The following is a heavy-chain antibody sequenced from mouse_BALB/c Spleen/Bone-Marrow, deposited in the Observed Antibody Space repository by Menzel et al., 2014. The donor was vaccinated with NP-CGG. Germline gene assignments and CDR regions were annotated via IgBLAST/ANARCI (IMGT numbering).Heavy chain of an antibody. Sequence: EVKLMESGGGLVKPGGSLKLSCAASGFTFSDYYMYWVRQNPEKRLEWVASINDGGSYTYYPDSVEGRFTISRDNAKSNLYLQMSNLKAEDTAMYYCARDGSFAMDYWGQGTSVTVSS. D-gene: IGHD1-1*02. J-gene: IGHJ4*01. CDR2: INDGGSYT. CDR3: ARDGSFAMDY. CDR1: GFTFSDYY. V-gene: IGHV5-4*02.